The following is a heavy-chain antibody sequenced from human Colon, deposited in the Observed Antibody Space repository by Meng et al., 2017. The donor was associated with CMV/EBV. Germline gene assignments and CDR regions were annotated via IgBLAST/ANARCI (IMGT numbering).Heavy chain of an antibody. CDR1: GYTFTANH. Sequence: QVQLVQSWTEVKQPGDSVKVSSKTSGYTFTANHLHWVRQAPGQGLEWMGWIYPQDGGTYFAQKFQDRVTLTRDTSITTAYMELSGLTSDDTAIYYCVRESWYFDFWGEGTLVTVSS. CDR2: IYPQDGGT. V-gene: IGHV1-2*02. D-gene: IGHD6-13*01. J-gene: IGHJ4*02. CDR3: VRESWYFDF.